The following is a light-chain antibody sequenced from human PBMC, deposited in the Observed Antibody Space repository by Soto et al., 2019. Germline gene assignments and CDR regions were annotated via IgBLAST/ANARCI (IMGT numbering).Light chain of an antibody. J-gene: IGLJ2*01. Sequence: SYELTQPPSVSVSPGQTASSSCSGDTVGERFARWYQQKPGQSPVMVIYQDTKRPSGIPELFPGSNYGNTATLTTSGTQALDEADYHCQAWDSSTGVVFGGGTKLTVL. CDR3: QAWDSSTGVV. V-gene: IGLV3-1*01. CDR2: QDT. CDR1: TVGERF.